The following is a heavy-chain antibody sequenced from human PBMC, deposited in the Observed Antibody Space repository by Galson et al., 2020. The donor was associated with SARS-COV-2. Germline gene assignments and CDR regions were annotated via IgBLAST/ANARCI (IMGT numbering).Heavy chain of an antibody. V-gene: IGHV4-39*01. J-gene: IGHJ5*02. CDR3: ARHEARRSGWQEGWFDP. CDR2: IYYSGST. Sequence: SETLSLTCTVSAGSISSSSYYWGWIRQPPGKGLEWIGSIYYSGSTYYNPSLKSRVTISVDTSKNQFSLKLSSVTAADTAVYYCARHEARRSGWQEGWFDPWGQGTLVTVSS. D-gene: IGHD6-19*01. CDR1: AGSISSSSYY.